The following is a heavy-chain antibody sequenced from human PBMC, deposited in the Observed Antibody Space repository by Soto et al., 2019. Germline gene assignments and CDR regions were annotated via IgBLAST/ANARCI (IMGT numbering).Heavy chain of an antibody. CDR3: ASAKLLLPWLFDY. J-gene: IGHJ4*02. CDR2: IYSGGST. V-gene: IGHV3-66*01. CDR1: GFIVNSIY. D-gene: IGHD2-15*01. Sequence: EVQLVESGGGLVQPGGSLRLSCAASGFIVNSIYMSWVRQAPGKGLEWVSVIYSGGSTYYADSVKGRFTISRDDSKNTLFLQMKSLRAEDTAVYYCASAKLLLPWLFDYWGQGTLVTVSS.